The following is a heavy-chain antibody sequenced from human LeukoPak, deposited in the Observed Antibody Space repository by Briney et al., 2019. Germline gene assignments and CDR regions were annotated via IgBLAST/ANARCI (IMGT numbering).Heavy chain of an antibody. CDR2: IYYSGST. Sequence: PSETLSLTCTVSGGSISSYYWSWIRQPPGKGLGWIGYIYYSGSTNYNPSLKSRVTISVDTSKNQFSLKLSSVTAADTAVYYCARSSGWYNFDYWGQGTLVTVSS. CDR1: GGSISSYY. D-gene: IGHD6-19*01. J-gene: IGHJ4*02. V-gene: IGHV4-59*13. CDR3: ARSSGWYNFDY.